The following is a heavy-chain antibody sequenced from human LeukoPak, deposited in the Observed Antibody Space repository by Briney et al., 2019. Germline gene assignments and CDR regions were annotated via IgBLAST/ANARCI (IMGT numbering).Heavy chain of an antibody. V-gene: IGHV3-23*01. CDR3: AKDDDGQHHGVDH. J-gene: IGHJ4*02. CDR2: IGYSTGDT. Sequence: GGSLRLSCAASGFTVSSYAMTWVRQAPGKGLEWVSAIGYSTGDTNYADSVKGRFTISRDNSMNTLYLQMSSLRADDTAPYYCAKDDDGQHHGVDHWGQGTLVTVSS. D-gene: IGHD4-17*01. CDR1: GFTVSSYA.